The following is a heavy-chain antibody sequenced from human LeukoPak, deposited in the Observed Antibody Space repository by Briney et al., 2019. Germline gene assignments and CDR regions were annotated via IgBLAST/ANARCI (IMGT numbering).Heavy chain of an antibody. CDR2: INYSGST. D-gene: IGHD5-24*01. Sequence: PSETLSLTCTVSGGSISSSSYYWGWIRQPPGKGLEWIGYINYSGSTNYNPSLKSRVTISVDTSKNQFSLRLSSVTAADTAVYYCARHAEMPTEEVGYYYYGMDVWGQGATVTVSS. V-gene: IGHV4-61*05. J-gene: IGHJ6*02. CDR1: GGSISSSSYY. CDR3: ARHAEMPTEEVGYYYYGMDV.